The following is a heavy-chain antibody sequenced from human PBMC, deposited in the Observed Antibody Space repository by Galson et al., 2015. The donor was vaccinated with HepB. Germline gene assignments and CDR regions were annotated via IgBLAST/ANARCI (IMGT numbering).Heavy chain of an antibody. Sequence: SLRLSCAASGFTFSSYGMHWVRQAPGKGLEWVAVISYDGSNKYYADSVKGRFTISRDNSKNTLYLQMNSLRAEDTAVYYCAKDPIVVVAATPRVYFDYWGQGTLVTVSS. V-gene: IGHV3-30*18. CDR3: AKDPIVVVAATPRVYFDY. J-gene: IGHJ4*02. D-gene: IGHD2-15*01. CDR1: GFTFSSYG. CDR2: ISYDGSNK.